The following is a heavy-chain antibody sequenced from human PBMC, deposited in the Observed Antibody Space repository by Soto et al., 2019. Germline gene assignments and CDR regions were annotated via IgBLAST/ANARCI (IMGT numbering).Heavy chain of an antibody. D-gene: IGHD2-15*01. Sequence: GASVKVSCKASGGTFSSYAISWVRQAPGQGLGWMGGIIPIFGTANYAQKFQGRVTITADESTSTAYMELSSLRSEDTAVYYCARADQVVVPPWYFDLWGRGTLVTVSS. CDR3: ARADQVVVPPWYFDL. J-gene: IGHJ2*01. V-gene: IGHV1-69*13. CDR1: GGTFSSYA. CDR2: IIPIFGTA.